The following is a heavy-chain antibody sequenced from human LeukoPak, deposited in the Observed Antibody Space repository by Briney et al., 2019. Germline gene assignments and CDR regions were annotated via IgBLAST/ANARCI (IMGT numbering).Heavy chain of an antibody. CDR1: GGSISRYY. V-gene: IGHV4-59*01. CDR3: ARPKYYYDPYAFDI. D-gene: IGHD3-22*01. J-gene: IGHJ3*02. CDR2: IYYSGST. Sequence: SETLSLTCTVSGGSISRYYWSWLRQPPGKGLEWIGYIYYSGSTNYNPSLKSRVTISVDTSKNQFSLKLSSVTAADTAVYYRARPKYYYDPYAFDIWGQGTMVTVSS.